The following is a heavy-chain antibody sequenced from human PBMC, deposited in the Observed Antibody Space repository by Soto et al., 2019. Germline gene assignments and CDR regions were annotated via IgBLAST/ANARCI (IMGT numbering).Heavy chain of an antibody. V-gene: IGHV2-5*02. D-gene: IGHD1-26*01. CDR1: GFSLSTTGVG. CDR2: IYWDDDK. CDR3: AQDRPGRTGFDP. Sequence: QITLKESGPTLVKPTQTLTLTCTFSGFSLSTTGVGVAWIRQPPGKALEWLALIYWDDDKRYSPSLKTRLTITKDTSKNQVVLTMTNTDRVDTATYYCAQDRPGRTGFDPWGQGTLVTVSS. J-gene: IGHJ5*02.